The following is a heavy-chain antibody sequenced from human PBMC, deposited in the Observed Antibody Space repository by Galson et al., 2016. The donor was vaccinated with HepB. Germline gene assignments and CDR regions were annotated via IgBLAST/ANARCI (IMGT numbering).Heavy chain of an antibody. D-gene: IGHD3-10*01. V-gene: IGHV3-23*01. CDR1: GFMFNRNA. Sequence: SLRLSCAASGFMFNRNALSWVRQAPGKGLEWVSAISGSGDSTYYADAVKGRFTISRDNSKNTVYLQLNSLRVEDTAVYYCAKGFGNWFDSWGQGTLVTVSS. CDR2: ISGSGDST. CDR3: AKGFGNWFDS. J-gene: IGHJ5*01.